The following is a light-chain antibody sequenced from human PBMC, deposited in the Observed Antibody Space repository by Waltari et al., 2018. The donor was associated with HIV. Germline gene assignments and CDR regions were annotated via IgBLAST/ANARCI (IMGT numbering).Light chain of an antibody. J-gene: IGLJ2*01. CDR1: SSDIGAYNY. CDR3: TSYTSSSTLV. V-gene: IGLV2-14*03. CDR2: DVN. Sequence: QSALTQPASVSGSPGQSITISCTGTSSDIGAYNYVSWYQHHPGKAPKLIMYDVNKRPSGVSNRFTGSKSGNTASLTISGLQAEDESDYYCTSYTSSSTLVFGGGTKLTVL.